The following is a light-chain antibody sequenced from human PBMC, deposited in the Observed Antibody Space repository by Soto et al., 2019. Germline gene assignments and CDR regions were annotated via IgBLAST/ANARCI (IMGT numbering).Light chain of an antibody. CDR2: GAS. J-gene: IGKJ4*01. CDR3: QQYVNLLVT. Sequence: EIVMTQSPATLSVSPGERVTLSCRVSQSVKTNLAWYQQRPGQAPRLLVYGASTRAPGIPARFYGSGFGTDFTLTISSLQSEDFAVYYCQQYVNLLVTFGGGTKVE. CDR1: QSVKTN. V-gene: IGKV3-15*01.